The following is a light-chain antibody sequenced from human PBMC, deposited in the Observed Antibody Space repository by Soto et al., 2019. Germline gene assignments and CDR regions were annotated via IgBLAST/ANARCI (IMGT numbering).Light chain of an antibody. CDR2: AAS. Sequence: DIQMTQSPSSLSASVGDRVTITCRASQSISNYLNWDEQKSGKAPKLLIYAASILQTGVPSRFSGSGSGTDFTLTISSLQPEGFATYYCQQSYSTPRTFGQGTKVEIK. CDR1: QSISNY. J-gene: IGKJ1*01. CDR3: QQSYSTPRT. V-gene: IGKV1-39*01.